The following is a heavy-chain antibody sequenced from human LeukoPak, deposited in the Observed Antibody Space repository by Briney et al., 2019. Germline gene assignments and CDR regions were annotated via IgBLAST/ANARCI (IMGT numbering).Heavy chain of an antibody. CDR2: IKQDGSEK. D-gene: IGHD3-10*01. J-gene: IGHJ4*02. Sequence: GGSLRLSCAASGFTFSNYWMSWVRQAPEKGLEWVANIKQDGSEKYYVDSVKGRFTISRDNAKNSLYLQMNSLRAEDTAVYYCASGVHYFDYWGQGTLVTVSS. CDR3: ASGVHYFDY. CDR1: GFTFSNYW. V-gene: IGHV3-7*01.